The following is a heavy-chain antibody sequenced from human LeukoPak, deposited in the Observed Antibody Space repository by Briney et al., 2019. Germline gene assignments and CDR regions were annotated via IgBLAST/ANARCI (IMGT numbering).Heavy chain of an antibody. Sequence: SETLSLTCAVYGGSFSDYYWSWIRQPPGKGLEWIGEINHSGSTNYNPSLKSRVTISVDTSKNQFSLKLSSVTAADTAVYYCARPGDNLNHGFDYWGQGTLVTVSS. CDR1: GGSFSDYY. D-gene: IGHD1-14*01. CDR3: ARPGDNLNHGFDY. CDR2: INHSGST. V-gene: IGHV4-34*01. J-gene: IGHJ4*02.